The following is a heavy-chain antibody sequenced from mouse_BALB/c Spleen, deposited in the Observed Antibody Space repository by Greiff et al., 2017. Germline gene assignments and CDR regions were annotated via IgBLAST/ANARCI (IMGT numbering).Heavy chain of an antibody. J-gene: IGHJ3*01. Sequence: EVQLQQSGPGLVKPSQSLSLTCTVTGYSITSDYAWNWIRQFPGNKLEWMGYISYSGSTSYNPSLKSRISITRDTSKNQFFLQLNSVTTEDTATYYCARTDSSGYLFAYWGQGTLVTVSA. V-gene: IGHV3-2*02. CDR1: GYSITSDYA. CDR2: ISYSGST. D-gene: IGHD3-2*01. CDR3: ARTDSSGYLFAY.